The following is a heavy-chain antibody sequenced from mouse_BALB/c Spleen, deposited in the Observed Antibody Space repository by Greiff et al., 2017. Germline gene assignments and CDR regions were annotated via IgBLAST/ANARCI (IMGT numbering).Heavy chain of an antibody. J-gene: IGHJ4*01. D-gene: IGHD1-1*01. V-gene: IGHV1-82*01. CDR3: ARSQSTVVADYAMDY. Sequence: QVQLQQSGPELVKPGASVKISCKASGYAFSSSWMNWVKQRPGQGLEWIGRIYPGDGDTNYNGKFKGKATLTADKSSSTAYMQLSSLTSVDSAVYFCARSQSTVVADYAMDYWGQGTSVTVSS. CDR2: IYPGDGDT. CDR1: GYAFSSSW.